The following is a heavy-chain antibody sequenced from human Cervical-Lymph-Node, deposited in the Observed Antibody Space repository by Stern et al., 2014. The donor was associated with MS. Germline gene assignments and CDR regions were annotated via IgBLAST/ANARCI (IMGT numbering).Heavy chain of an antibody. V-gene: IGHV1-69*01. CDR3: VRGELKEGLVRGMDV. J-gene: IGHJ6*02. D-gene: IGHD1-26*01. CDR1: GGTFSSYA. CDR2: VIPIFGTA. Sequence: VQLGESGAEVKKPGSSVKVSCKASGGTFSSYAISWVRQAPGQGLEWMGGVIPIFGTANYAQKFQGRVTITADESTSTAYMELSSLRSEDTAVYYCVRGELKEGLVRGMDVWGQGTTVTVSS.